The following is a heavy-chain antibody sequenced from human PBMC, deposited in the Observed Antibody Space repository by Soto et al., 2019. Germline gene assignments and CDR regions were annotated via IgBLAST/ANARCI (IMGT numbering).Heavy chain of an antibody. J-gene: IGHJ4*02. V-gene: IGHV3-7*03. CDR2: IKPDGSEK. CDR1: GFTFNKYC. Sequence: GGSLRLSCEASGFTFNKYCMSWVRQAPGKGLEWVANIKPDGSEKYYVDSVKGRFTISRDSARSSVYLQINSLRAGDTAVYYCAREKLYSHSLSDYWGQGTVVTVSS. D-gene: IGHD3-16*02. CDR3: AREKLYSHSLSDY.